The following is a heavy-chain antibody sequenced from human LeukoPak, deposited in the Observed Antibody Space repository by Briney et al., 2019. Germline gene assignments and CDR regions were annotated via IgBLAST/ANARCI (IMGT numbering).Heavy chain of an antibody. CDR1: GFTFSSYA. V-gene: IGHV3-30*04. J-gene: IGHJ2*01. CDR3: ASSVRGHCSGGSCYSPAYWYFDL. CDR2: ISYDGSNK. D-gene: IGHD2-15*01. Sequence: PGGSLRLSCAASGFTFSSYAMHWVRQAPGKGLEWVAVISYDGSNKYYADSVKGRFTISRDNSKNTLCLQMDSLRAEDTAVYYCASSVRGHCSGGSCYSPAYWYFDLWGRGTLVTVS.